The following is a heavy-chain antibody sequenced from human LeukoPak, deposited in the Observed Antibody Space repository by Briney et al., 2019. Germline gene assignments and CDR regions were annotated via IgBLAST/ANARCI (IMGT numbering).Heavy chain of an antibody. CDR2: IYYSGST. J-gene: IGHJ4*02. V-gene: IGHV4-31*03. CDR3: ARVRSGYSPYYFDY. D-gene: IGHD3-22*01. CDR1: GGSISSGGYY. Sequence: SQTLSLTCTVSGGSISSGGYYWSWIRQHPGKGLEWIGYIYYSGSTNYNPSLKSRVTISVDTSKNQFSLKLSSVTAADTAVYYCARVRSGYSPYYFDYWGQGTLVTVSS.